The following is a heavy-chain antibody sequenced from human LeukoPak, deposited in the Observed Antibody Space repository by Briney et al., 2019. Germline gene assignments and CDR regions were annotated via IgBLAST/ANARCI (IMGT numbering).Heavy chain of an antibody. CDR1: GFTFSSYW. CDR3: ARGGSSFDY. V-gene: IGHV3-74*01. J-gene: IGHJ4*02. CDR2: INSDGSSP. D-gene: IGHD2-15*01. Sequence: GGSLRLSCAASGFTFSSYWMHWVRQAPGKGLVWVSCINSDGSSPNYADSVKGRFTISRDNAKNTLSLQMNSLRAEDTAVYYCARGGSSFDYWGQGTLVTVSS.